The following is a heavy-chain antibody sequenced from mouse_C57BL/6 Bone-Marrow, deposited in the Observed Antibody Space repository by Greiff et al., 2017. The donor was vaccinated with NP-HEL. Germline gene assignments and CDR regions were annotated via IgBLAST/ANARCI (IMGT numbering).Heavy chain of an antibody. CDR3: ARRTLPHYYGSSYEYYAMDY. CDR2: IDPANGNT. V-gene: IGHV14-3*01. CDR1: GFNIKNTY. D-gene: IGHD1-1*01. Sequence: EVKLQQSVAELVRPGASVKLSCTASGFNIKNTYMHWVKQRPEQGLEWIGRIDPANGNTKYAPKFQGKATITADTSSNTAYLQLSSLTSEDTAIYYCARRTLPHYYGSSYEYYAMDYWGQGTSVTVSS. J-gene: IGHJ4*01.